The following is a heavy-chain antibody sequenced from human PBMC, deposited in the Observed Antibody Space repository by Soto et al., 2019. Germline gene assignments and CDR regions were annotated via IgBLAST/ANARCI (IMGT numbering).Heavy chain of an antibody. CDR3: ARDRYSSGWAYYFDY. D-gene: IGHD6-19*01. J-gene: IGHJ4*02. CDR2: IYSGGST. Sequence: SLRLSCAASGFTVSSNYMSWVRQAPGKGLEWVSVIYSGGSTYYADSVKGRFTISRDNSKNTLYLQMNSLRAEDTAVYYCARDRYSSGWAYYFDYWGQGTLVTVSS. CDR1: GFTVSSNY. V-gene: IGHV3-53*01.